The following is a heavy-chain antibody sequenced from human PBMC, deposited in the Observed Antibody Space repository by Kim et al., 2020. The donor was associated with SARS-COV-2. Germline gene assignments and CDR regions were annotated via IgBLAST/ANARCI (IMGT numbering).Heavy chain of an antibody. CDR3: ATPGRWGTKIDY. J-gene: IGHJ4*02. Sequence: SETLSLTCTVSGGSISSSSYYWGWIRQPPGKGLEWIGSIYYSGSTYYNPSLKSRVTISVDTSKNQFSLKLSSVTAADTAVYYCATPGRWGTKIDYWGQGTLVTVSS. CDR2: IYYSGST. D-gene: IGHD3-10*01. V-gene: IGHV4-39*01. CDR1: GGSISSSSYY.